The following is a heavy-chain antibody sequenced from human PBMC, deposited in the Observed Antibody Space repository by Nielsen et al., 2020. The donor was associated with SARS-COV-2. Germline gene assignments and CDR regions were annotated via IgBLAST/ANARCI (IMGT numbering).Heavy chain of an antibody. CDR2: INTVNGNT. J-gene: IGHJ4*02. V-gene: IGHV1-3*04. CDR1: GFTFSTYA. D-gene: IGHD4-17*01. CDR3: ARSPSGDGFLDS. Sequence: ASVNVSCKASGFTFSTYAMHWVRQAPAQRLELMGWINTVNGNTKYSQKFQGRVTISRDTSASTVYMELRSLSSEDTAVYFCARSPSGDGFLDSWGQGTLVTVSS.